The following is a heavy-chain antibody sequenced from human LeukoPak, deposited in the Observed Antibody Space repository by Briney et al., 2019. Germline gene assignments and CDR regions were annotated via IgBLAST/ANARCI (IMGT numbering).Heavy chain of an antibody. D-gene: IGHD2-15*01. J-gene: IGHJ4*02. CDR3: ARNLGSCSGGTCYEDF. V-gene: IGHV3-33*01. CDR1: GFTFSSFG. Sequence: GSLRLSCAASGFTFSSFGMHWVRQAPGKGLEWVAVIWDDGSKKHYADSVKGRFTISRGNSKNTLCLQMDSLRAEDTAVYYCARNLGSCSGGTCYEDFWGQGTLVTVSS. CDR2: IWDDGSKK.